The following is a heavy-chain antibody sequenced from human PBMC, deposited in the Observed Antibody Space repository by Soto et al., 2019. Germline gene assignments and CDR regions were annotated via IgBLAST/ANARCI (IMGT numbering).Heavy chain of an antibody. Sequence: QVQLVESGGGVVQPGRSLRLSCVASGFTFSSYGMHWVRQSPGKGLEWVAVISFDGNDKYYADSVKGRFTISRDNSKNTLDLQMNSLRAEGTAVYYCAKDLDYRGYYYHGMDVWGQGTTVTVSS. D-gene: IGHD4-4*01. J-gene: IGHJ6*02. CDR1: GFTFSSYG. CDR3: AKDLDYRGYYYHGMDV. CDR2: ISFDGNDK. V-gene: IGHV3-30*18.